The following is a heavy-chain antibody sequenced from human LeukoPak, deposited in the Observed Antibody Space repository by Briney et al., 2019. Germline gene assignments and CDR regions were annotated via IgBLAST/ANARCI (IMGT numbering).Heavy chain of an antibody. Sequence: SVKVSCKVSGGTLRNYGISWVRQAPGQGLEWMGRIIPIFGTANYAQKFQGRVTITTDESTSTAYMELSSLRSEDTAVYYCARDPVFPKQWLVHNWFDPWGQGTLVTVSS. CDR1: GGTLRNYG. CDR2: IIPIFGTA. V-gene: IGHV1-69*05. CDR3: ARDPVFPKQWLVHNWFDP. D-gene: IGHD6-19*01. J-gene: IGHJ5*02.